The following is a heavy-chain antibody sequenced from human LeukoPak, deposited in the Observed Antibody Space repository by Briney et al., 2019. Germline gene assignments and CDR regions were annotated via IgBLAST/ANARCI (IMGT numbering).Heavy chain of an antibody. D-gene: IGHD3-22*01. Sequence: GRSLRLSCAASGFTFSDYYMSWIRQAPGKGLEWVSYISSSGSFTNYADSVKGRFTISRDNAKKSLYLLMNSLRAEDTALYYCARGHDTSGPWRDWGQGTLVTVPS. CDR2: ISSSGSFT. CDR3: ARGHDTSGPWRD. CDR1: GFTFSDYY. V-gene: IGHV3-11*05. J-gene: IGHJ4*02.